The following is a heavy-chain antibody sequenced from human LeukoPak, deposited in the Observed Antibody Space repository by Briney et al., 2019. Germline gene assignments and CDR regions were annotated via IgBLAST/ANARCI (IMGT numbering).Heavy chain of an antibody. CDR3: ARNNYDISTGYYRALDY. CDR2: IIPIFGTA. J-gene: IGHJ4*02. CDR1: GGTFSSYA. D-gene: IGHD3-9*01. V-gene: IGHV1-69*05. Sequence: ASVKVSCKASGGTFSSYAISWVRQAPGQGLEWMGGIIPIFGTANYAQKFQGRVTITTDESASTAYMELSSLRSEDTAVYYCARNNYDISTGYYRALDYWGQGTLVTVSS.